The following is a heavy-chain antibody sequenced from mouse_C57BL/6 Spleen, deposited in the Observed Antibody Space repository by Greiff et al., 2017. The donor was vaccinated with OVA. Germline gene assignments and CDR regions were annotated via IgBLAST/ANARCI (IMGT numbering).Heavy chain of an antibody. CDR2: IDPSDSYT. J-gene: IGHJ3*01. Sequence: QVQLKQPGAELVMPGASVKLSCKASGYTFTSYWMHWVKQRPGQGLEWIGEIDPSDSYTNYNQKFKGKSTLTVDKSSSTAYMQLSSLTSEDSAVYYCARYDYRGAWFAYWGQGTLVTVSA. V-gene: IGHV1-69*01. D-gene: IGHD2-4*01. CDR3: ARYDYRGAWFAY. CDR1: GYTFTSYW.